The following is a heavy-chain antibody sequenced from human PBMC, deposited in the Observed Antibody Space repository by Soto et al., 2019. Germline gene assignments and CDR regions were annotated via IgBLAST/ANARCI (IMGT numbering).Heavy chain of an antibody. V-gene: IGHV3-74*01. Sequence: GGSLRLSCAASGFTFSSYWMHWVRQAPGKGLVWVSRINSDGSSTSYADSVKGRFTISRDNAKNTLYLQMNSLRAEDTAVYYCARVPPGIAAPLNYWGQGTLVTVSS. J-gene: IGHJ4*02. CDR3: ARVPPGIAAPLNY. D-gene: IGHD6-13*01. CDR1: GFTFSSYW. CDR2: INSDGSST.